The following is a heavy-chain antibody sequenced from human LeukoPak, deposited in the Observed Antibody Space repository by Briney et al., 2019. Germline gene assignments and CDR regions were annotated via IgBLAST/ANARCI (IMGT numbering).Heavy chain of an antibody. CDR1: GGSITTRSYY. Sequence: SETLSLTCNVSGGSITTRSYYWGWIRQSPGAGLEWIGTTYYSGGTFYNPSLRSRVTISLDTSENHFSLKLSSVTAADTAVYYCARQLLLWFGELSGTSDYWGQGTLVTVSS. J-gene: IGHJ4*02. CDR2: TYYSGGT. V-gene: IGHV4-39*07. CDR3: ARQLLLWFGELSGTSDY. D-gene: IGHD3-10*01.